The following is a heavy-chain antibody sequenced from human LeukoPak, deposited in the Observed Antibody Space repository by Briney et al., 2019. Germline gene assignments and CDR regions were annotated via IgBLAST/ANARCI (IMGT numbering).Heavy chain of an antibody. CDR2: IKQDGSEK. J-gene: IGHJ4*02. V-gene: IGHV3-7*01. CDR1: GGSFSGYY. Sequence: SSETLSLTCAVYGGSFSGYYWSWVRQAPGKGLEWVANIKQDGSEKYYVDSVKGRFTISRDNAENSLYLQMNSLRAEDTAVYYCASSDSSGYSSFDYWGQGTLVTVSS. CDR3: ASSDSSGYSSFDY. D-gene: IGHD3-22*01.